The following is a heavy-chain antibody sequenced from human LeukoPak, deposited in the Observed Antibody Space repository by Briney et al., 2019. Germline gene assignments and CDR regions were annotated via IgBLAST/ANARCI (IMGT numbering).Heavy chain of an antibody. CDR3: ARDSGSYFYY. CDR2: ILSDGSST. V-gene: IGHV3-74*01. D-gene: IGHD1-26*01. J-gene: IGHJ4*02. CDR1: GFTFSNYW. Sequence: PGGSLRLSCAASGFTFSNYWMHWVRQTPGKGLVWVSRILSDGSSTNYADSVKGRFTVSRDNAQNTLYLQMNSLRAEDTAVYYCARDSGSYFYYWGQGTLVTVSS.